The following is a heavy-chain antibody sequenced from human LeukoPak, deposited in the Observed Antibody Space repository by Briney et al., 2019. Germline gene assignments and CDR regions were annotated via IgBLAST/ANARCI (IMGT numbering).Heavy chain of an antibody. V-gene: IGHV3-23*01. J-gene: IGHJ4*02. CDR1: GFTFSSYD. CDR2: ISGSGGST. CDR3: AGKPGYIYGFDY. Sequence: PGGSLRLSCAASGFTFSSYDMSWVRQAPGKGLEWVSAISGSGGSTYYAGSVEGRFTISRDNSKNTLYLQMNSLRAEDTAVYYCAGKPGYIYGFDYWGQGTLVTVSS. D-gene: IGHD5-18*01.